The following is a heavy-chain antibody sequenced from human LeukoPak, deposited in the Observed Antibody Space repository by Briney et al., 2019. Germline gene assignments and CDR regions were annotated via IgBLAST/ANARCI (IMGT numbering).Heavy chain of an antibody. D-gene: IGHD2-15*01. J-gene: IGHJ4*02. Sequence: PSETLSLTCTVSGGSISSSSYYLGWIRQSPGKGLEWIGSIYYSGSTNYNPSLKSRVTISVDTSKNQFSLKLSSVTAADTAVYYCAREWLGYCSGGSCYSGFFDYWGQGTLVTVSS. CDR3: AREWLGYCSGGSCYSGFFDY. V-gene: IGHV4-39*07. CDR2: IYYSGST. CDR1: GGSISSSSYY.